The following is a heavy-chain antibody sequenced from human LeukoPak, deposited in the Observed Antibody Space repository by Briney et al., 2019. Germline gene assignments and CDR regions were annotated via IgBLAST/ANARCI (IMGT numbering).Heavy chain of an antibody. D-gene: IGHD3-10*01. J-gene: IGHJ4*02. CDR1: GASISRCGYY. CDR3: PREGTTYYYGSGTPGFDY. V-gene: IGHV4-31*03. Sequence: SQTLSLTCTVSGASISRCGYYCSWIRQHPGEGLEWIGYVYYSGSTYYNPSLKSRVTISVDTSKNQFSLKLSSVTAADTAVYYCPREGTTYYYGSGTPGFDYWGQGTLVTVSS. CDR2: VYYSGST.